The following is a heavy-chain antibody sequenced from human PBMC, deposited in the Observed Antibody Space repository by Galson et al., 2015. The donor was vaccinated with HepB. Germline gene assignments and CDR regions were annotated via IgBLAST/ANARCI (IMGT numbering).Heavy chain of an antibody. V-gene: IGHV3-23*01. CDR1: GFTFSSYA. CDR3: AKYYDILTGFNDAFDI. J-gene: IGHJ3*02. Sequence: SLRLSCAASGFTFSSYAMSWVRQAPGKGLEWVSAISGSGGSTYYADSVKGRFTISRDNSKNTLYLQMNSLRAEDTAVYYCAKYYDILTGFNDAFDIWGQGTMVTVSS. CDR2: ISGSGGST. D-gene: IGHD3-9*01.